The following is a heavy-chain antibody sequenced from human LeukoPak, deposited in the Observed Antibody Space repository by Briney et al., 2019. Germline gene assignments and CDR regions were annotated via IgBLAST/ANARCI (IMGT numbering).Heavy chain of an antibody. Sequence: SETLSLTCAVYGGSFSGYYWSWIRQPPGKGLEWIGEINHSGSTNYNPSLKSRVTISVDTSKNQFSLKLSSVNAADTAVYYCASAAYYYDSSGYYSYFQHWGQGTLVTVSS. J-gene: IGHJ1*01. D-gene: IGHD3-22*01. CDR1: GGSFSGYY. CDR3: ASAAYYYDSSGYYSYFQH. CDR2: INHSGST. V-gene: IGHV4-34*01.